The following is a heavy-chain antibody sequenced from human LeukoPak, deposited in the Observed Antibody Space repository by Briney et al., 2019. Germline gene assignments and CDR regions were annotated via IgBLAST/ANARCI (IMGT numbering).Heavy chain of an antibody. J-gene: IGHJ4*02. CDR3: AKEGSNLIPIDH. CDR1: GLTFSSYG. V-gene: IGHV3-30*18. Sequence: GGSLRLSCAASGLTFSSYGMHWVRQAPGKGLEWVAVISYDGSNKYYADSVKGRFTISRDNSKNTVYLQMDSLRAEDTAVYYCAKEGSNLIPIDHWGQGVLVTVSS. D-gene: IGHD6-13*01. CDR2: ISYDGSNK.